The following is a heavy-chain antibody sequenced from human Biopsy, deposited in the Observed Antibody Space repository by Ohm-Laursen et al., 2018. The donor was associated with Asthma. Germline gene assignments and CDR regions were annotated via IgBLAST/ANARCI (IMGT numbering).Heavy chain of an antibody. V-gene: IGHV3-53*01. J-gene: IGHJ4*02. CDR3: ARGDSSGWSHYYFDY. CDR2: IYSGGTS. Sequence: SLRLSCAASGFPVSRDHMFWVRQAPGKGLEWVSVIYSGGTSDTADSVRGRFTISRDFYKNTLYLQMDSLRAEDTAVYYCARGDSSGWSHYYFDYWGQGTLVTVSS. CDR1: GFPVSRDH. D-gene: IGHD6-19*01.